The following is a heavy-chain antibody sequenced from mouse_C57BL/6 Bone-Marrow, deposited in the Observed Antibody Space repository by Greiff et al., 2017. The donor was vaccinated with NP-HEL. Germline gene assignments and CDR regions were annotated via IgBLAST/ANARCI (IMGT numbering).Heavy chain of an antibody. D-gene: IGHD2-3*01. Sequence: VKLQESGAELVRPGTSVKVSCKASGYAFTNYLIEWVKQRPGQGLEWIGVINPGSGGTNYNEKFKGKATLTADKSSSTAYMQLSSLTSEDSAVYFCARSSDGYYGRGYWGQGTTLTVSS. CDR1: GYAFTNYL. V-gene: IGHV1-54*01. CDR2: INPGSGGT. J-gene: IGHJ2*01. CDR3: ARSSDGYYGRGY.